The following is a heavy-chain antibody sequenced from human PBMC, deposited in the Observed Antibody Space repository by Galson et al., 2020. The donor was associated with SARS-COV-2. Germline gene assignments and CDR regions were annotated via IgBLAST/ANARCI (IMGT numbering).Heavy chain of an antibody. Sequence: ASETLSLTCSVSGVLVSSTRYYWGWIRQTPGKRLEWIGSIYYTGRTFYNPSLQSRVTMSMDTSKNQFSLRLTSVTAADRARYFCARKAATYDFWGQGILVTVSS. J-gene: IGHJ4*02. V-gene: IGHV4-39*07. CDR3: ARKAATYDF. D-gene: IGHD3-3*01. CDR2: IYYTGRT. CDR1: GVLVSSTRYY.